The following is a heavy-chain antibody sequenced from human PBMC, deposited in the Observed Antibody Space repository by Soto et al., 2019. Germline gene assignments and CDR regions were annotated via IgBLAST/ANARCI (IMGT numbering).Heavy chain of an antibody. D-gene: IGHD2-8*02. J-gene: IGHJ4*02. CDR3: ARRYWRSPDY. CDR1: GFTFSSYW. Sequence: GGSLRLSCAASGFTFSSYWMNWVRQAPGKGLEWVANIKPDGSEKYYVDYVKGRFTISRDNAKNSLYLQMNSLRGEDTAVYYCARRYWRSPDYWGQGTLVTVSS. CDR2: IKPDGSEK. V-gene: IGHV3-7*01.